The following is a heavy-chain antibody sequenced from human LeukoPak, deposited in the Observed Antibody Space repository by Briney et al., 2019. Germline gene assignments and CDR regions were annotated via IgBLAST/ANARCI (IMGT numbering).Heavy chain of an antibody. CDR3: ARVVVVAAKGDAFDI. CDR2: IYYSGST. J-gene: IGHJ3*02. CDR1: GGSISSGYYY. D-gene: IGHD2-15*01. V-gene: IGHV4-39*07. Sequence: SETLSLTCTVSGGSISSGYYYWSWIRQPAGKGLEWIGSIYYSGSTYYNPSLKSRVTISVDTSKNQFSLKLSSVTAADTAVYYCARVVVVAAKGDAFDIWGQGTMVTVSS.